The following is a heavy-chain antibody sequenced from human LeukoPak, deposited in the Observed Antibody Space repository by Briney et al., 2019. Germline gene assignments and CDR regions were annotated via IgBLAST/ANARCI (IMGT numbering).Heavy chain of an antibody. CDR3: ARDAGGYSAFDY. CDR1: GGSISSGDYY. D-gene: IGHD5-12*01. CDR2: IYYSGST. V-gene: IGHV4-30-4*01. Sequence: SQTLSLTCTVSGGSISSGDYYWRWIRQPPGRGLEWIGYIYYSGSTYYNPSLKSRVTISVDTSKNQFSLKLSSVTAADTAVYYCARDAGGYSAFDYWGQGTLVTVSS. J-gene: IGHJ4*02.